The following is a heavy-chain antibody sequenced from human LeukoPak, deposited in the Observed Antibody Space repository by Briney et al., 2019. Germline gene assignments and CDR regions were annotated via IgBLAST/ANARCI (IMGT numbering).Heavy chain of an antibody. CDR3: ARQIAVAGKAGFGY. J-gene: IGHJ4*02. Sequence: ASVKVSCKASGYTFTSYDINWVRQATGQGLEWMGWMNPNSGNTGYAQKFQGRVTMTRNTSISTAYMELSSLRSEDTAVYYCARQIAVAGKAGFGYWGQGTLVTVSS. D-gene: IGHD6-19*01. CDR2: MNPNSGNT. V-gene: IGHV1-8*01. CDR1: GYTFTSYD.